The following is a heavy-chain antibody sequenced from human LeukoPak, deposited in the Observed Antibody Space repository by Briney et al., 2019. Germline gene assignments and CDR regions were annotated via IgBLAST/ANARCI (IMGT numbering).Heavy chain of an antibody. CDR1: GFTFSSYA. J-gene: IGHJ6*02. V-gene: IGHV3-23*01. CDR2: ISGSGGST. CDR3: ARDWTDYYYYGMDV. D-gene: IGHD3/OR15-3a*01. Sequence: GGSLRLSCAASGFTFSSYATSWVRQAPGKGLEWVSAISGSGGSTYYADSVKGRFTISRDNSKNTLYLQMNSLRAEDTAVYYCARDWTDYYYYGMDVWGQGTTVTVSS.